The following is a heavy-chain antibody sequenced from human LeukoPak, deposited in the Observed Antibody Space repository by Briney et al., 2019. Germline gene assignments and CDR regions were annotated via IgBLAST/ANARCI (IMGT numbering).Heavy chain of an antibody. CDR2: ITGNNGNT. CDR3: ARDQRNSGSYRFEY. D-gene: IGHD1-26*01. Sequence: ASVKVSCKASGGTFSSYAISWVRQAPGQGLEWMGWITGNNGNTNYAPSLLGRVTMTTDTSTNTAYMELTSLKSDDTAVYYCARDQRNSGSYRFEYWGQGTLVTVSS. V-gene: IGHV1-18*01. J-gene: IGHJ4*02. CDR1: GGTFSSYA.